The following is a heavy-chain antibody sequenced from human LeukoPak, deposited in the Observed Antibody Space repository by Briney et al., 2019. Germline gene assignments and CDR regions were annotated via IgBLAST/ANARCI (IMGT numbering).Heavy chain of an antibody. CDR1: GGTFSSYA. Sequence: SVKVSCKASGGTFSSYAISWVRQAPGQGLEWMGGIIPIFGTANYAQKFQGRVTITTDESTSTAYMELSSLRSEDTAVYYCAREAIFGVVTPEAYFDYWGQGTLVTVSS. D-gene: IGHD3-3*01. CDR3: AREAIFGVVTPEAYFDY. CDR2: IIPIFGTA. J-gene: IGHJ4*02. V-gene: IGHV1-69*05.